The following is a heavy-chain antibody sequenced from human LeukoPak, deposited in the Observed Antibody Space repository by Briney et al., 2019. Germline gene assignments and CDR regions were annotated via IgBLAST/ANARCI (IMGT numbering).Heavy chain of an antibody. Sequence: ASVKVSCKTSGYTFTGYYMHWVRQAPGQGLEWMGWINPNSGGTNYAQKFQGRVTMTRDTSISTAYMELSRLRSDDTAVYYCAIALEYFDWLLFPYWGQGTLVTVSS. D-gene: IGHD3-9*01. CDR3: AIALEYFDWLLFPY. CDR1: GYTFTGYY. J-gene: IGHJ4*02. CDR2: INPNSGGT. V-gene: IGHV1-2*02.